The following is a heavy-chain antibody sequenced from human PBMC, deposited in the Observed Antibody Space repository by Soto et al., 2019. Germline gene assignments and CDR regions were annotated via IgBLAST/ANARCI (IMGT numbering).Heavy chain of an antibody. J-gene: IGHJ6*03. CDR3: ARVHSSTPYYYYYMDV. D-gene: IGHD6-13*01. CDR2: IIPIFGTA. Sequence: GASVKVSCTASGGTFSSYAISWVRQAPGQGLEWMGGIIPIFGTANYAQKFQGRVTITADESTSTAYMELSSLRSEDTAVYYCARVHSSTPYYYYYMDVWGKGTTVTVSS. V-gene: IGHV1-69*13. CDR1: GGTFSSYA.